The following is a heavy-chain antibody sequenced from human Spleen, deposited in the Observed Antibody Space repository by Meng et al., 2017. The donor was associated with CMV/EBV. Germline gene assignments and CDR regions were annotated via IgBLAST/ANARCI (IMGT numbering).Heavy chain of an antibody. Sequence: GESLKISCAASGFRLSTYSMDWVRQAPGKGLEWLSYISDSGSARYYAASVEGRFTISRDNAKNSLYLQMNSLRAEDTAVYYCAREVGSVAGSFDYWGQGTLVTVSS. D-gene: IGHD6-19*01. CDR1: GFRLSTYS. CDR2: ISDSGSAR. CDR3: AREVGSVAGSFDY. V-gene: IGHV3-48*04. J-gene: IGHJ4*02.